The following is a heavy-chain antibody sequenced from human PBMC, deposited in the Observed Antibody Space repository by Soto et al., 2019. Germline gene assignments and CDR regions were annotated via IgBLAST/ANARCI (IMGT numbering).Heavy chain of an antibody. Sequence: QVQLVESGGGVVQPGRSLRLSCAASGFTFSSYGMHWVRQAPGKGLEWVAVISYDGSNKYYADSVKGRFTIFRDNSKSTLYLQMNSLRAEDTAVYYCAKDRGRYCSGGSCYSLDYWGQGTLVTVSS. V-gene: IGHV3-30*18. D-gene: IGHD2-15*01. J-gene: IGHJ4*02. CDR2: ISYDGSNK. CDR1: GFTFSSYG. CDR3: AKDRGRYCSGGSCYSLDY.